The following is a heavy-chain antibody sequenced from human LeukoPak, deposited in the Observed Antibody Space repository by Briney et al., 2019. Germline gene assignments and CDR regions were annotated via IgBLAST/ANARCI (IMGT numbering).Heavy chain of an antibody. D-gene: IGHD1-14*01. CDR3: TRNPDGRNWFNP. CDR2: IHGDGSRT. V-gene: IGHV3-74*01. Sequence: GGSLRLSCAASGLTFRNYWFHWVRQAPGKGLVWVSHIHGDGSRTSYADSVKGRFTIPRDNRRNIVYLQMNSLTVEDTAMYYCTRNPDGRNWFNPWGQGTLVTVFS. CDR1: GLTFRNYW. J-gene: IGHJ5*02.